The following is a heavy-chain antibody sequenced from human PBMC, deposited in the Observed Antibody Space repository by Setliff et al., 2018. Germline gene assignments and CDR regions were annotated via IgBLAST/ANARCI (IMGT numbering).Heavy chain of an antibody. D-gene: IGHD3-9*01. CDR2: IYSSGYT. J-gene: IGHJ4*02. V-gene: IGHV4-61*09. CDR3: ARGPGQYYDILNGYFKGAPDF. CDR1: GDSITNGNNY. Sequence: KPSETLSLTCTVSGDSITNGNNYWTWIRQPAGKGLEWIGQIYSSGYTEYNLSLKSRVTMSLDASENQFSLKLSSVTAADTAVYYCARGPGQYYDILNGYFKGAPDFWGQGTRVTVSS.